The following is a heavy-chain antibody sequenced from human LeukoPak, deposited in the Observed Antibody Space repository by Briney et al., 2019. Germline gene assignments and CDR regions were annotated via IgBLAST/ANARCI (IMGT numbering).Heavy chain of an antibody. V-gene: IGHV3-33*01. CDR2: IWYDGSNK. D-gene: IGHD4-23*01. CDR3: ARDAPSYGGNSVLDY. J-gene: IGHJ4*02. Sequence: GRSLRLSCAASGFTFSSYGMHWVRQAPGKGLEWVAVIWYDGSNKYYADSVKGRFTISRDNSKNTLYLQMNSLRAEDTAVYYCARDAPSYGGNSVLDYWGQGTLVTVSS. CDR1: GFTFSSYG.